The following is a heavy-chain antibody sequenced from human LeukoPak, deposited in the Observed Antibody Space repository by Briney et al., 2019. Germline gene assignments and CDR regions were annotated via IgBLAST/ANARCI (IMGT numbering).Heavy chain of an antibody. V-gene: IGHV4-34*01. D-gene: IGHD4-17*01. CDR1: GGSFSGYY. J-gene: IGHJ4*02. CDR3: ATSYYGDYVPFDY. CDR2: INHSGST. Sequence: SETLSLTCAVYGGSFSGYYWSWIRQPPGKGLEWIGEINHSGSTNYNPSLKSRVTISVDTSKNQFSLTLSSVTAADTAVYYCATSYYGDYVPFDYWGQGTLVTVSS.